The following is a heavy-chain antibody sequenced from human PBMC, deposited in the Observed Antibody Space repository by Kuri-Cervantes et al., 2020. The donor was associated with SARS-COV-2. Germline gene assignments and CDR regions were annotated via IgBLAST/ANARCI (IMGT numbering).Heavy chain of an antibody. CDR1: GGFISNSSYY. J-gene: IGHJ4*02. CDR3: ARGIAAAGTPSVKGGYFDY. Sequence: ESLKISCTVSGGFISNSSYYWGWIRQPPGKGLEWIGSVYYSGSTYYNPSLKSRVTIYVDTSKNQFSLKLSSVTAADTAVYYCARGIAAAGTPSVKGGYFDYWGQGTLVTSPQ. V-gene: IGHV4-39*01. CDR2: VYYSGST. D-gene: IGHD6-13*01.